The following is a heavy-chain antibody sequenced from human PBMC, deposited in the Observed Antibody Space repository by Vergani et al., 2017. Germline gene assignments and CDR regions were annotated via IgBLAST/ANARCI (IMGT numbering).Heavy chain of an antibody. Sequence: QVQLVQSGAAVKKPGASGKVSCTASGYIFKNYYMHWLRLAPGQGFQWKGIVNFVTGAATSPQKFEGRITMTRDTSTATFYMDLSSLKYEDTAIYYCARSIGYXTSGSCRPYYFDLWGQGTLVTVSS. J-gene: IGHJ4*02. CDR2: VNFVTGAA. V-gene: IGHV1-46*02. CDR1: GYIFKNYY. CDR3: ARSIGYXTSGSCRPYYFDL. D-gene: IGHD2-15*01.